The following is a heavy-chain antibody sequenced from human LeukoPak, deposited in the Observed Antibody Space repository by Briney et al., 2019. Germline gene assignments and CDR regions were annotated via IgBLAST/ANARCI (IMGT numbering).Heavy chain of an antibody. J-gene: IGHJ4*02. CDR3: ARGYSYGFGGFIDY. V-gene: IGHV4-59*01. Sequence: SETVSLTCTVSGGSISSYYWSWIRQPPGKGLEWIGYIYYSGSTNYNPSLKSRVTISVDTSKNQFSLKLSSVTAADTAVYYCARGYSYGFGGFIDYWGRRTLVTVSS. CDR1: GGSISSYY. D-gene: IGHD5-18*01. CDR2: IYYSGST.